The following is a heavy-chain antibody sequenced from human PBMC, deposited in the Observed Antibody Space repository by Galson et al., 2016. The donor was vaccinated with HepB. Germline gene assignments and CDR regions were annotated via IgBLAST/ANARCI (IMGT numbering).Heavy chain of an antibody. Sequence: CAISGDSVSSNSAAWNWIRQSPSRGLEWLGRTYYRPKWYNDYAVSVKSRITIKPDTSKNQFSLQLNSMTPEDTAVYYCTRAIQGLSLRRGFDYWGQGTLATVSS. CDR2: TYYRPKWYN. D-gene: IGHD4-17*01. J-gene: IGHJ4*02. CDR1: GDSVSSNSAA. CDR3: TRAIQGLSLRRGFDY. V-gene: IGHV6-1*01.